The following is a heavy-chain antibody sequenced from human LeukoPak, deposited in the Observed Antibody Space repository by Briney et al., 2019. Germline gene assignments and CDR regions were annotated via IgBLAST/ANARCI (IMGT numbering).Heavy chain of an antibody. J-gene: IGHJ5*02. CDR3: AKDQHHYDILTGYYAGDWFDP. Sequence: PGGSLRLSCAASGFTFSTFAMIWVRQPPGKGLEWVSSIFPSGGEIHYADSVKGRFTISGDNSKNTLYLQMNSLRAEDTAVYYCAKDQHHYDILTGYYAGDWFDPWGQGTLVTVSS. CDR1: GFTFSTFA. CDR2: IFPSGGEI. V-gene: IGHV3-23*01. D-gene: IGHD3-9*01.